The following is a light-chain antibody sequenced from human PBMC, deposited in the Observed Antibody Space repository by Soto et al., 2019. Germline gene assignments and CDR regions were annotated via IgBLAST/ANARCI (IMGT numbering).Light chain of an antibody. V-gene: IGKV3-20*01. CDR1: QSVSNTY. CDR3: QQHDSSPWM. Sequence: EIVMTQSPVTLSVSPGERATLSCRASQSVSNTYVAWYQHIPGQTPRLLIYGASNRATGIPDRFSGSGSGTDFTLTISRLEPEDFAVYYCQQHDSSPWMFGQGTKVDIK. CDR2: GAS. J-gene: IGKJ1*01.